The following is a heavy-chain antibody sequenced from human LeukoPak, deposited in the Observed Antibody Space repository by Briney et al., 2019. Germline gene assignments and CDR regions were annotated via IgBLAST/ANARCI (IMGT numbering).Heavy chain of an antibody. CDR3: AREGLELRWGYNWFDP. CDR2: ISGSGGST. CDR1: GFTFSSYA. D-gene: IGHD1-7*01. J-gene: IGHJ5*02. V-gene: IGHV3-23*01. Sequence: PGGSLRLSCAASGFTFSSYAMSWVRQAPGKGLEWVSAISGSGGSTYYADSVKGRFTISRDNAKNSLYLQMNSLRAEDTAVYYCAREGLELRWGYNWFDPWGQGTLVTVSS.